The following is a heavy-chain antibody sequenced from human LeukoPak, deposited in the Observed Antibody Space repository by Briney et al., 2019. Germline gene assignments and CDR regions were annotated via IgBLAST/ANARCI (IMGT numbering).Heavy chain of an antibody. V-gene: IGHV3-11*01. CDR3: ARDSSREDYYYYGMDV. Sequence: PGGSLRLSCAASGFTFSDYYMSWLRQAPGKGLEWVSYISSSGSTIYYADSVKGRFTISRDNAKNSLYLQMNSLRAEDTAVYYCARDSSREDYYYYGMDVWGQGTTVTVSS. CDR2: ISSSGSTI. J-gene: IGHJ6*02. CDR1: GFTFSDYY. D-gene: IGHD1-26*01.